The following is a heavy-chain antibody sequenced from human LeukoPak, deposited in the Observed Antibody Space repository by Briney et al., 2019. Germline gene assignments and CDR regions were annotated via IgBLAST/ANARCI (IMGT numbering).Heavy chain of an antibody. D-gene: IGHD2-8*01. Sequence: SETLSLTCAVYGGSFSGYYWSWIRQPPGKGPEWIGEINHSGSTNYNPSHKSRVTISVDTSKNQFSLKLSSVTAADTAVYYCAREKDCTNGVCPFDYWGQGTLVTVSS. J-gene: IGHJ4*02. CDR3: AREKDCTNGVCPFDY. CDR2: INHSGST. V-gene: IGHV4-34*01. CDR1: GGSFSGYY.